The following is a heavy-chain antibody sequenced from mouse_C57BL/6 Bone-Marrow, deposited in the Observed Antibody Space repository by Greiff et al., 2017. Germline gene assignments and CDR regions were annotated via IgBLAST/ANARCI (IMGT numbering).Heavy chain of an antibody. CDR3: AGGNYRFSY. CDR1: GYAFSSSW. D-gene: IGHD2-1*01. CDR2: IYPGDGDT. J-gene: IGHJ3*01. Sequence: QVQLQQSGPELVKPGASVKISCKASGYAFSSSWMNWVKQRPGKGLEWIGRIYPGDGDTNYNGKFKGKATLTVDKSSSTAYMQLGSLPSEDSAVDFCAGGNYRFSYWGQGTLVTVSA. V-gene: IGHV1-82*01.